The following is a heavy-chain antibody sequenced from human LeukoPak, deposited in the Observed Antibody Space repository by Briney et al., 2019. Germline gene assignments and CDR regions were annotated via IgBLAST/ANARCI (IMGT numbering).Heavy chain of an antibody. CDR3: ARGPYSYDSSGAFDI. CDR2: ISSSGST. V-gene: IGHV4-59*10. J-gene: IGHJ3*02. D-gene: IGHD3-22*01. CDR1: GGSFSDYY. Sequence: SETLSLTCAVYGGSFSDYYWTWIRQPAGKGLEWIGRISSSGSTNYNPSLKSRVTISVDTSKNQFSLKLSSVTAADTAVYFCARGPYSYDSSGAFDIWGQGTMVTVSS.